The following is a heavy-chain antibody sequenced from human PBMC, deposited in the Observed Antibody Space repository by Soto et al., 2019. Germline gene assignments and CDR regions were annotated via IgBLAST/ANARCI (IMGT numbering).Heavy chain of an antibody. CDR3: ARDLEYYYDSSGYCLGY. D-gene: IGHD3-22*01. CDR1: GYTFTGYY. J-gene: IGHJ4*02. Sequence: GASVKVSCKASGYTFTGYYMHWVRQAPGQGLEWMGIINPSGGSTSYAQKFQGRVTMTRDTSTSTVYMELSSLRSEDTAVYYCARDLEYYYDSSGYCLGYWGQGTLVTVSS. V-gene: IGHV1-46*01. CDR2: INPSGGST.